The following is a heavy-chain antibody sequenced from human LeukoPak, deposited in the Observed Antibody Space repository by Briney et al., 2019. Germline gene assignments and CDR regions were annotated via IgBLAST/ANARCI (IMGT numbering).Heavy chain of an antibody. CDR3: ARAGSGWVYYYYYMDV. CDR1: GFIFSSYS. D-gene: IGHD6-19*01. V-gene: IGHV3-20*04. Sequence: GGSLRLSCAASGFIFSSYSMNWVRQAPGKGLEWVSGINWNGGSTGYADSVKGRFTISRDNAKNSLYLQMNSLRAEDTALYYCARAGSGWVYYYYYMDVWGKGTTVTVSS. CDR2: INWNGGST. J-gene: IGHJ6*03.